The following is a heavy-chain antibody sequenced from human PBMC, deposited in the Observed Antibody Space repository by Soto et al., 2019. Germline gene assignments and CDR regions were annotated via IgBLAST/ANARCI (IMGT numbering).Heavy chain of an antibody. V-gene: IGHV4-59*01. CDR1: GDSISSSY. D-gene: IGHD2-21*02. CDR3: ARDLWGYCGTDCYPLDV. CDR2: ISYSGST. J-gene: IGHJ6*02. Sequence: PSETLSLTCSVSGDSISSSYWAWIRQPPGKGLEWIGYISYSGSTNYNPSLKSRVTIFVHTSGNQFSLSLNSVTAADTAVYYCARDLWGYCGTDCYPLDVWGQGTTVTVSS.